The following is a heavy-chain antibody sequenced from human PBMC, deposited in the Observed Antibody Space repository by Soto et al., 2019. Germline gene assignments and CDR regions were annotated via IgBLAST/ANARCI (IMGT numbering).Heavy chain of an antibody. Sequence: ETLSLTCTVSGGSISSYYWSWIRQPPGKGLEWIGYIYYSGSTNYNPSLKSRVTISVDTSKNQFSLKLSSVTAADTAVYYCARLPSIAAAGYYYYGMDVWGQGTTVTVSS. CDR3: ARLPSIAAAGYYYYGMDV. D-gene: IGHD6-13*01. CDR2: IYYSGST. V-gene: IGHV4-59*01. CDR1: GGSISSYY. J-gene: IGHJ6*02.